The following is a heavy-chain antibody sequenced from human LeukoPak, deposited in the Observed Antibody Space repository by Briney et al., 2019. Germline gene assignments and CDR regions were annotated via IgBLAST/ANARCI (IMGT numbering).Heavy chain of an antibody. CDR2: ISSSGSTI. CDR3: ARDPAGIPGAMPDL. D-gene: IGHD2-2*01. V-gene: IGHV3-11*04. CDR1: GFTFSDYY. J-gene: IGHJ4*02. Sequence: NPGGSLRLSCAASGFTFSDYYMSWIRQAPGKGLEWVSYISSSGSTIYYADSVKGRFTISRDNAKNSLYLQMNSLRAEDTAVYYCARDPAGIPGAMPDLWGQGTLVTVSS.